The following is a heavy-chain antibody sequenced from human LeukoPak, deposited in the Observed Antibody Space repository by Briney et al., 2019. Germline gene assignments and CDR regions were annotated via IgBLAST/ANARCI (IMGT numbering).Heavy chain of an antibody. CDR1: GGSFSGYY. Sequence: SETLSLTCAVYGGSFSGYYWSWIRQPPGKGLEWIGVINHSGSTNYNPPLKSRVTISLDTSKNQFSLKLTSVTAADTAVYYCARVSWFPGTSYYYMDVWGKGTTVTVSS. V-gene: IGHV4-34*01. D-gene: IGHD1-1*01. J-gene: IGHJ6*03. CDR3: ARVSWFPGTSYYYMDV. CDR2: INHSGST.